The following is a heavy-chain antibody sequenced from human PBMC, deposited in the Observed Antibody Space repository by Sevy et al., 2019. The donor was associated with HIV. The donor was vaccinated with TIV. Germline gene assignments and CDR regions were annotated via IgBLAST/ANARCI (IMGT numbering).Heavy chain of an antibody. CDR3: ARDRESGYSYGPEYFQH. D-gene: IGHD5-18*01. V-gene: IGHV1-18*04. CDR1: GYTFSSYG. Sequence: ASVKVSCKASGYTFSSYGISWLRQAPGQGLEWMGWISAYNGNTNYAQKLQDRVTMTTDTSTRTAYMKLRSLRSDDTAVYYCARDRESGYSYGPEYFQHWGQGTLVTVSS. J-gene: IGHJ1*01. CDR2: ISAYNGNT.